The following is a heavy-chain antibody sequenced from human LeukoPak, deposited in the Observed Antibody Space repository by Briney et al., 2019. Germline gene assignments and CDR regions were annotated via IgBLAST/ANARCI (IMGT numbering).Heavy chain of an antibody. V-gene: IGHV3-23*01. CDR2: ISGSGGST. J-gene: IGHJ3*02. Sequence: PGGSLRLSCAASGFTFSSYAMSWVRQAPGKGLEWVSAISGSGGSTYYADSVKGRFTISRDNSKNTLYLQMNSLRAEDTAVYYCVLHRGGYDNHDAFDIWGQGTMVTVSS. CDR1: GFTFSSYA. D-gene: IGHD5-12*01. CDR3: VLHRGGYDNHDAFDI.